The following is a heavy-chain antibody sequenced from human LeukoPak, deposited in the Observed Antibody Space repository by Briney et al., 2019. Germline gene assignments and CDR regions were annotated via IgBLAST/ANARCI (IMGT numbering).Heavy chain of an antibody. CDR1: GFTFSSYA. J-gene: IGHJ4*02. D-gene: IGHD6-19*01. Sequence: PGRSLRLSCAASGFTFSSYAMHWVRQAPGKGLEWVALISYDGSNKYYADSVKGRFTISRDNSKNTLYLQMNSLRAEDTAVYYCAREGSIAVAGTFDYWGQGTLVTVSS. CDR2: ISYDGSNK. CDR3: AREGSIAVAGTFDY. V-gene: IGHV3-30*04.